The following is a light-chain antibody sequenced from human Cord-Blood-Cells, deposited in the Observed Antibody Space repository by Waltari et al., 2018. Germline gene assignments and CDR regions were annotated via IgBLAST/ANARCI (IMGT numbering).Light chain of an antibody. CDR1: QSISSW. J-gene: IGKJ2*01. V-gene: IGKV1-5*01. Sequence: DIQMTQSPSTLSASVGDRVTITCRASQSISSWLAWYQQKPGKAPKLLIYDASSLESEVPSRFSGSGSGTEFTLTISSLQPDDFATYYCQKYNSYSFGQGTKLEIK. CDR3: QKYNSYS. CDR2: DAS.